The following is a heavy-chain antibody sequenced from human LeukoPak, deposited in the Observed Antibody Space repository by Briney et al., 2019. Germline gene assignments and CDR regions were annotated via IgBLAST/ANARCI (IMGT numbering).Heavy chain of an antibody. CDR1: GFIFSSYG. D-gene: IGHD5-24*01. V-gene: IGHV3-33*01. Sequence: SGRSLRLSCAASGFIFSSYGMHRVRQAPGKGLEWVVVIWYDGSNEYYADSVKGRFTISRDNSKNTLYVQMNSLRVEDTAVYYCARDREMYYYYGMHVWGQGATVTVSS. CDR3: ARDREMYYYYGMHV. CDR2: IWYDGSNE. J-gene: IGHJ6*02.